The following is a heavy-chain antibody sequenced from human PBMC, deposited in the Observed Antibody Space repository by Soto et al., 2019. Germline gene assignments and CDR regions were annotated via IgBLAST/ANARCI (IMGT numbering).Heavy chain of an antibody. CDR3: AKDTGYCSSTSCYYGMDV. J-gene: IGHJ6*02. CDR1: GFTFSSYG. V-gene: IGHV3-30*18. CDR2: ISYDGSNK. Sequence: PGGSLRLSCAASGFTFSSYGMHWVRQAPGKGLEWVAVISYDGSNKYYADSVKGRFTISRDNSKNTLYLQMNSLRAEDTAVYYCAKDTGYCSSTSCYYGMDVWGQGTTVTVS. D-gene: IGHD2-2*01.